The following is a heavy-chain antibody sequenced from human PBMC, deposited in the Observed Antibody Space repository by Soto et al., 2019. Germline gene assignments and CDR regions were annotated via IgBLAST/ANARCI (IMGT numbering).Heavy chain of an antibody. Sequence: QVYLVESGGGVVQPGRSLRLSCAASGFTFSSYGMHWVRQAPGKGLEWVAIISYDGSLKYYADSVKGRFTISRDNSKSALYLQMNSLRPEDTAVYYCAKDFKVSGSYYGSLNYYYGMDVWGQGTTVTVSS. J-gene: IGHJ6*02. CDR2: ISYDGSLK. D-gene: IGHD3-10*01. CDR3: AKDFKVSGSYYGSLNYYYGMDV. CDR1: GFTFSSYG. V-gene: IGHV3-30*18.